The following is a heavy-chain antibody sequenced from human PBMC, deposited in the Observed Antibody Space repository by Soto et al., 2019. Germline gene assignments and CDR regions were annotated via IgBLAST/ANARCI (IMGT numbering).Heavy chain of an antibody. J-gene: IGHJ4*02. V-gene: IGHV3-23*01. Sequence: PGGSLRLSCAASGFTFTNYAMSWVRQAPGKGLEWVSTISGSGSDTHYADSVKGRFTISRDNSKDTLYLHMSSLRAEDSAIYYCASRNLGGCRSTTCYAPFDYWGQGTLVTVSS. CDR1: GFTFTNYA. CDR2: ISGSGSDT. CDR3: ASRNLGGCRSTTCYAPFDY. D-gene: IGHD2-2*01.